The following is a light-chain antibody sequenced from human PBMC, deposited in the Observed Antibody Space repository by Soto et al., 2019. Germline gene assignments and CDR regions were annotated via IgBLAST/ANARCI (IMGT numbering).Light chain of an antibody. CDR1: QSFSDN. Sequence: EIVLTQSPATLSVSPGERATLSCRASQSFSDNLAWYQQKPGQTPRLLIYGASTRAAGIPTRFSGSGSGTEFTLTISSLQSEDFAVYYWKQYDDWPTVGQGTKVEI. J-gene: IGKJ1*01. V-gene: IGKV3-15*01. CDR2: GAS. CDR3: KQYDDWPT.